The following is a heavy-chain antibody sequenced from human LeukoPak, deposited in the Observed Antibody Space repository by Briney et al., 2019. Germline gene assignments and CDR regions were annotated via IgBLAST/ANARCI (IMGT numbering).Heavy chain of an antibody. V-gene: IGHV3-64*04. CDR1: GFTFSSYA. J-gene: IGHJ4*02. CDR2: ISSNGGST. Sequence: GGSLRLSCSASGFTFSSYAMHWVRQAPGKGLEYVSAISSNGGSTYYADSVKGRFTISRDNSKNTLYLQMNSLRAEDTAVYYCARDGAVLTGYYDYWGQGTLVTVSS. CDR3: ARDGAVLTGYYDY. D-gene: IGHD3-9*01.